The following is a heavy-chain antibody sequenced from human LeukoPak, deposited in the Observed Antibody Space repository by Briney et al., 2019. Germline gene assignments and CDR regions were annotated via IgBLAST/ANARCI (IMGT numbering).Heavy chain of an antibody. J-gene: IGHJ5*02. CDR2: INGSGGST. V-gene: IGHV3-23*01. CDR1: GFTFSSYG. Sequence: GGSLRLSCAASGFTFSSYGMSWVRQAPGKGLEWVSAINGSGGSTYYADSVKGRFTISRDNSKNTLYLQMNSLRAEDTAVYYCAKWRIVVVPAADFVDPWGQGTLVTVSS. D-gene: IGHD2-2*01. CDR3: AKWRIVVVPAADFVDP.